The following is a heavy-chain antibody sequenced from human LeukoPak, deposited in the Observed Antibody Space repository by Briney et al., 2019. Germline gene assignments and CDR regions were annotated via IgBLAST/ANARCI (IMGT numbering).Heavy chain of an antibody. V-gene: IGHV4-34*01. CDR1: GGSFSGYY. Sequence: SETLSLTCAVSGGSFSGYYWSWIRQPPGKRLEWIGEINHRGSTNDNPSLKSRVTISVDTSKKQFSLKLRSVTAADTAVYYCARGLATAGVDYWGQGTLVTVFS. CDR2: INHRGST. CDR3: ARGLATAGVDY. J-gene: IGHJ4*02. D-gene: IGHD6-13*01.